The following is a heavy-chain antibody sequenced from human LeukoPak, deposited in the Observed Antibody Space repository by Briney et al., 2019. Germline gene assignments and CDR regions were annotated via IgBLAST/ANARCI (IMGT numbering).Heavy chain of an antibody. Sequence: PGGSLRLSCAASGFTFSSYGMHWVRQAPGKGLEWVAVIWYDGSNKYYADSVKGRFTISRDNSKNTLYLQMNSLRAEDTAVYYCARGGYQLLQNWFDPWGQGTLVTVSS. J-gene: IGHJ5*02. CDR2: IWYDGSNK. CDR3: ARGGYQLLQNWFDP. D-gene: IGHD2-2*01. CDR1: GFTFSSYG. V-gene: IGHV3-33*08.